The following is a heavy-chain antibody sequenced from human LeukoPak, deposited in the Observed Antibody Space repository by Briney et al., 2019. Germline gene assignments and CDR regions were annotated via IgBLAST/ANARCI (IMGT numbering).Heavy chain of an antibody. CDR2: INPSGGST. J-gene: IGHJ3*02. CDR3: ASLTIAADAFDI. D-gene: IGHD4/OR15-4a*01. CDR1: GYTFTSYY. V-gene: IGHV1-46*01. Sequence: WASVKVSCKASGYTFTSYYMHWVRQAPGQGLEWMGIINPSGGSTSYAQKFQGRVTMTRDMSTSTVYMELSSLRSEDTAVYYCASLTIAADAFDIWGQGTMVTVSS.